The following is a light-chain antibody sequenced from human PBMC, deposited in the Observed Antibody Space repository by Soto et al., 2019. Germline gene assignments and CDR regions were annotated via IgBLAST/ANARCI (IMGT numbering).Light chain of an antibody. Sequence: DIQMTQSPSSLSASVGDRVTITCQASQDIRNYLNWYQQKPGKAPKLLIYDASNLETGVPSRFSGSGSGTAFTFTISSLQPEDIATYFCQQYDNRLTFGGGTKVESK. V-gene: IGKV1-33*01. CDR3: QQYDNRLT. J-gene: IGKJ4*01. CDR2: DAS. CDR1: QDIRNY.